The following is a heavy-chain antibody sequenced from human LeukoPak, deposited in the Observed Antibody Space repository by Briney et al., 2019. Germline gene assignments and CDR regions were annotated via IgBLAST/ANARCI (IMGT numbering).Heavy chain of an antibody. CDR2: IYYTGST. V-gene: IGHV4-59*01. Sequence: SETLSLTCTVPGGPIRSYYWSWIRQPPGKGLEWIGYIYYTGSTNYNPSLESRVTISVDTSKNQFSLKLSSVTAADTAVYYCAKHGGSGWINWFDPWGQGTLVTVSS. CDR1: GGPIRSYY. CDR3: AKHGGSGWINWFDP. D-gene: IGHD6-19*01. J-gene: IGHJ5*02.